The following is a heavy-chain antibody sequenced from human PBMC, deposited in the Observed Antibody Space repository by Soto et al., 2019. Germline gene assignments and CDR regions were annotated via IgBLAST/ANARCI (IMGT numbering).Heavy chain of an antibody. V-gene: IGHV4-39*01. CDR3: ARLHCDSPNCVPLDP. Sequence: QLQLQESGPGLVKPSETLSLTCTVSGGSISDDTNYWGWIRQPPGKGLEWIGSIYYSGTSSYNPSLKSRVTMSVDTSKKQLSLRLRSVTAADTAVYYCARLHCDSPNCVPLDPWGQGTLVIVSS. CDR2: IYYSGTS. J-gene: IGHJ5*02. D-gene: IGHD2-2*01. CDR1: GGSISDDTNY.